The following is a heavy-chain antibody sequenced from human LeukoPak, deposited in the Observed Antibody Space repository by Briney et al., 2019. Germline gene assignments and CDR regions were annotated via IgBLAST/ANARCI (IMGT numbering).Heavy chain of an antibody. J-gene: IGHJ4*02. CDR2: IYSDGSST. Sequence: GGSLRLSCAASGFTFSSYWMHWVRQAPGKGLGWVSRIYSDGSSTSNADSVKGRFTIPRDNAKNTLYLQMNSLRAEDTAVYYCARGSSGWADYWGQGTLVTVSS. CDR1: GFTFSSYW. V-gene: IGHV3-74*01. CDR3: ARGSSGWADY. D-gene: IGHD6-19*01.